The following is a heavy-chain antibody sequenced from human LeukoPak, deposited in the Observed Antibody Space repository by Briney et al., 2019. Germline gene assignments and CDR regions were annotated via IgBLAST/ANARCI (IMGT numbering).Heavy chain of an antibody. J-gene: IGHJ4*02. D-gene: IGHD3-9*01. CDR2: ISSSSSTI. CDR1: GPTFSTYS. V-gene: IGHV3-48*01. Sequence: GRSMTPSCAPSGPTFSTYSMNCDSPPPGEVLEWVSSISSSSSTINYAESVKGRFTISRDNAKTSLYLQMNSLRAEDTAVYYCARADGYFDSGVCYWGQGTLVTVSS. CDR3: ARADGYFDSGVCY.